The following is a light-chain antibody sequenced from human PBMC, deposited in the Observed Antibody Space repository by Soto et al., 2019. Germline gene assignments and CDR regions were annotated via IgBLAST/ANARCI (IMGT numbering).Light chain of an antibody. Sequence: EIVLTQSPGTLSLSPGERATLSCRASQSVSSSYLAWYQQKPGQAPRLLIYGASSRATGIPDRFSGSGSGTDSPLTSSRLKPEDLAVYYCQQYGSSPTFGQGTTVEIK. J-gene: IGKJ1*01. CDR2: GAS. V-gene: IGKV3-20*01. CDR1: QSVSSSY. CDR3: QQYGSSPT.